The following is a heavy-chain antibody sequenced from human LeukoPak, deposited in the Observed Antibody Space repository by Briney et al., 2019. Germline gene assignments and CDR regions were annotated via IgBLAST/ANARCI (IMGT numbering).Heavy chain of an antibody. CDR3: ARGRGSSGWYDY. CDR1: GYTLTELS. V-gene: IGHV1-24*01. D-gene: IGHD6-19*01. Sequence: ASVKVSCKVSGYTLTELSMHWVRQAPGKGLEWMGGFDPEDGETIYAQKFQGRVTMTEDTSTDTAYMELSSLRSDDTAVYYCARGRGSSGWYDYWGQGTLVTVSS. J-gene: IGHJ4*02. CDR2: FDPEDGET.